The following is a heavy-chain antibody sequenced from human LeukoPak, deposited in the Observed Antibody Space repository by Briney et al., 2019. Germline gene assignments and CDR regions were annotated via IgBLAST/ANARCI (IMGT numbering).Heavy chain of an antibody. Sequence: ASVKVSCKASGYTFTGYYMHWVRQAPGQGLEWMGWINSNSGGVHYAQNFQGRVTMTRDTSISTAYMELTRLRSDDTAVYYCAKAVAGYALEIWGQGTLVTVSS. J-gene: IGHJ3*02. D-gene: IGHD6-19*01. CDR2: INSNSGGV. CDR3: AKAVAGYALEI. CDR1: GYTFTGYY. V-gene: IGHV1-2*02.